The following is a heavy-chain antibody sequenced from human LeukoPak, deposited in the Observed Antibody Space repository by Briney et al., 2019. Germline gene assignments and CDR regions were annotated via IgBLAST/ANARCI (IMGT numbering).Heavy chain of an antibody. Sequence: RSETLSLTCAVYGGSFSGYYWSWIRQPPGKGPEWIGEISHSGSTNYNPSLKSRVTISVDTSKNQFSLKLSSVTAADTGVYYCARGCIAAVPYYFDYWGQGTLVTVSS. CDR2: ISHSGST. CDR1: GGSFSGYY. CDR3: ARGCIAAVPYYFDY. D-gene: IGHD6-13*01. J-gene: IGHJ4*02. V-gene: IGHV4-34*01.